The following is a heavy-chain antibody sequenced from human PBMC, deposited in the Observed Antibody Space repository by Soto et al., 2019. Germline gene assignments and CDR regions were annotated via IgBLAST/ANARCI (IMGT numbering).Heavy chain of an antibody. CDR1: GFTFGSYA. J-gene: IGHJ6*02. CDR3: AKWASEXLLRFGPTSDYYYGMDV. D-gene: IGHD3-3*01. V-gene: IGHV3-23*01. Sequence: PGGSLRLSGAPSGFTFGSYAMSWFRQAPGRGLKWVSAISGSGGSTYYADSVKGRFTISRDNSKNTLYLQMNSLRAEDTAVYYCAKWASEXLLRFGPTSDYYYGMDVWGQGTTVTVSS. CDR2: ISGSGGST.